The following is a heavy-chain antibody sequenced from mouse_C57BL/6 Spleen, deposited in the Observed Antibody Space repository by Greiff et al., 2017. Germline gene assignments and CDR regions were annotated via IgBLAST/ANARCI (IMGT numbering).Heavy chain of an antibody. CDR1: GFTFSSYA. D-gene: IGHD1-1*01. CDR3: ARDITTGDYFDY. J-gene: IGHJ2*01. Sequence: EVKLMESGGGLVKPGGSLKLSCAASGFTFSSYAMSWVRQTPEKRLEWVATISDGGSYTYYPDNVKGRFTIYKDNAKNNLYLQMSHLKSEDTAMYYCARDITTGDYFDYWGQGTTLTVSS. V-gene: IGHV5-4*01. CDR2: ISDGGSYT.